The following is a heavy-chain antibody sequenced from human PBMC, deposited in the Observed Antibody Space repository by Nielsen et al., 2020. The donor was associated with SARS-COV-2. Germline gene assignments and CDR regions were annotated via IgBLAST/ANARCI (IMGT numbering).Heavy chain of an antibody. CDR1: GFTFSSYG. CDR3: ARDLQFPHYGSGSL. J-gene: IGHJ4*02. V-gene: IGHV3-30*03. D-gene: IGHD3-10*01. Sequence: GSLKISCAASGFTFSSYGMHWVRQAPGKGLEWVAVISYDGSNKYYADSVKGRFTISRDNSKNTLYLQMNSLRAEDTAVYYCARDLQFPHYGSGSLWGQGTLVTVSS. CDR2: ISYDGSNK.